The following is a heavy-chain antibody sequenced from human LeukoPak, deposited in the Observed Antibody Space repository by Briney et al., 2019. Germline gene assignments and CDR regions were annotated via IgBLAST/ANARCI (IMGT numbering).Heavy chain of an antibody. Sequence: SETLSLTCAVCGGSFSGYYWSWIRQPPGKGLEWIGEINHSGSTNYNPSLKSRVTISVDTSKNQFSLKLSSVTAADTAVYYCADRGEQQLVTGGYWGQGTLVTVSS. CDR3: ADRGEQQLVTGGY. CDR1: GGSFSGYY. D-gene: IGHD6-13*01. V-gene: IGHV4-34*01. J-gene: IGHJ4*02. CDR2: INHSGST.